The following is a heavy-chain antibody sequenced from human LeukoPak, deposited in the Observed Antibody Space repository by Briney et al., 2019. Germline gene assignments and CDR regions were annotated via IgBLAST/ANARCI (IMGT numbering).Heavy chain of an antibody. CDR1: GFTFSSYA. CDR2: ISGSGGST. D-gene: IGHD3-22*01. CDR3: ARGFLAYDTSDYAFSYY. Sequence: GGSLRLSCAASGFTFSSYAMSWVRQAPGKGLEWVSAISGSGGSTYYADSVKGRFTISRDNSKNTLHLQMNSLRAEDTAVYYCARGFLAYDTSDYAFSYYWGQGTLVTVSS. J-gene: IGHJ4*02. V-gene: IGHV3-23*01.